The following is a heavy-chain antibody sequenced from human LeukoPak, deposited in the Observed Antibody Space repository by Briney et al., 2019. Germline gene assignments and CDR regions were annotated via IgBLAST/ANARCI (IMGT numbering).Heavy chain of an antibody. J-gene: IGHJ4*02. CDR3: ARVYYLYGSWYYFDY. D-gene: IGHD6-13*01. CDR2: ISSSGSTI. CDR1: GFTFSSYE. Sequence: PGGSLRLSCAASGFTFSSYEMNWVRQAPGKGLEWVSYISSSGSTIYYADSVKGRFTISRDNAKNSLYLQMNSLRAEDTAVYYCARVYYLYGSWYYFDYWGQGTLVTVSS. V-gene: IGHV3-48*03.